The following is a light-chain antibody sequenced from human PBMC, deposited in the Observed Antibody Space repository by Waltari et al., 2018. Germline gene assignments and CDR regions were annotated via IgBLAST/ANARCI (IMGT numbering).Light chain of an antibody. V-gene: IGLV1-47*01. CDR3: AAWDDSLSSVV. CDR1: SSNIGSNY. CDR2: RNN. Sequence: QSVLTQPPSASGTPGQRVPISCSGSSSNIGSNYVYWYQQLPGPAPKLLIYRNNQRPSGVPDRFSGSKSGTSASLAISGLRSEDEADYYCAAWDDSLSSVVFGGGTKLTVL. J-gene: IGLJ2*01.